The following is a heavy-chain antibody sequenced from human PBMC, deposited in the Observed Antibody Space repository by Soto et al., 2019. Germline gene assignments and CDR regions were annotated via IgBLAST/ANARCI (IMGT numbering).Heavy chain of an antibody. CDR1: GYTFSNFA. J-gene: IGHJ4*02. D-gene: IGHD2-21*02. CDR2: INPGNGNT. V-gene: IGHV1-3*01. Sequence: GASVKVSCKASGYTFSNFAMHWVRQAPGQRLEWMGWINPGNGNTKYSQKFQGRVTITRDTSASTAYMELSSLRSEDTAVYYCARLDVVVTGGFDYWGQGTLVTVSS. CDR3: ARLDVVVTGGFDY.